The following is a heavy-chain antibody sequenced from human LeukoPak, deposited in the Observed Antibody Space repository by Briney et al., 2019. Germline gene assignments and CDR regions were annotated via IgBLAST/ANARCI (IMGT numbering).Heavy chain of an antibody. D-gene: IGHD3-9*01. CDR2: ISAYNGNT. CDR1: GGTFSSYA. J-gene: IGHJ4*02. V-gene: IGHV1-18*01. CDR3: ARVTQDYDILTGYYPAPPDY. Sequence: ASVKVSCKASGGTFSSYAISWVRQAPGQGLEWMGWISAYNGNTNYAQKLQGRVTMTTDTSTSTAYMELRSLRSDDTAVYYCARVTQDYDILTGYYPAPPDYWGQGTLVTVSS.